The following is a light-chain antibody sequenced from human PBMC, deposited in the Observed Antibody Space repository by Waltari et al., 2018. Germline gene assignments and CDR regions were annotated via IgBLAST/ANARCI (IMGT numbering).Light chain of an antibody. Sequence: DIHMTQSPSSLSSSVGDRVTITCRTSQSIDIYLHWYQQKAWKAPRLLIYAATHLQNGVPSRFSGSGSETDFTLTISSLQPEDFATYYCQQSYSTRWTFGQGTVVELK. J-gene: IGKJ1*01. CDR2: AAT. V-gene: IGKV1-39*01. CDR3: QQSYSTRWT. CDR1: QSIDIY.